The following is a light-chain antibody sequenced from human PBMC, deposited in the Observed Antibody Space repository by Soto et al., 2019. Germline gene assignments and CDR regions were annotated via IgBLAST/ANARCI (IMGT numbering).Light chain of an antibody. J-gene: IGKJ1*01. V-gene: IGKV4-1*01. Sequence: IVITQSPDTLDVYLGERATINFTSIQSFLYSSNNKNYLAWYQQKPGQPPKLLIYWASTRESGVPDRFSGSGSGTDFTLTISSLQAEDVAVYYCQQYYSTPQTFGQGTKVDIK. CDR1: QSFLYSSNNKNY. CDR3: QQYYSTPQT. CDR2: WAS.